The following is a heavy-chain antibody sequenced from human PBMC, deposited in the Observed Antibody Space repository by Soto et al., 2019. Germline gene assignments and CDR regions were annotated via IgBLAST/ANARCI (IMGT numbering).Heavy chain of an antibody. CDR3: VSVRYTSGQSLDY. J-gene: IGHJ4*02. D-gene: IGHD6-19*01. V-gene: IGHV3-66*01. CDR2: IYSGGST. Sequence: EVQLVESGGGLVQPGGSLRLSCAASGFTVSSNYMSWVRQAPGKGLEWVSLIYSGGSTYYADSVKGRFTISRDNSKNTLYLQMNSLRAEDTAVYYCVSVRYTSGQSLDYWGQGTLVTVSS. CDR1: GFTVSSNY.